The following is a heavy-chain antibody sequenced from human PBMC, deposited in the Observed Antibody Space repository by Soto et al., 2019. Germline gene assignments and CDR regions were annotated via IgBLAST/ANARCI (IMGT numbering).Heavy chain of an antibody. J-gene: IGHJ1*01. CDR2: IIPIFGTA. CDR3: ERESEGSGWDVGDFQH. Sequence: QVQLVQSGAEVKKPGSSVKVSCKASGGTFSSYAISWVRQAPGQGLEWMGGIIPIFGTANYAHKFQGRVTITADESTSTAYMELSSLRSEDTAVYYCERESEGSGWDVGDFQHWGQGPMVTVSS. D-gene: IGHD6-19*01. CDR1: GGTFSSYA. V-gene: IGHV1-69*12.